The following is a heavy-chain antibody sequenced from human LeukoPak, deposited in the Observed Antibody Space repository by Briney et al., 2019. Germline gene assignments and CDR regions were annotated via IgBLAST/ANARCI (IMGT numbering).Heavy chain of an antibody. J-gene: IGHJ4*02. CDR3: ARETAYYYDL. D-gene: IGHD2-21*02. CDR1: GFTFSSYW. Sequence: PGGSLRLSCAASGFTFSSYWMHWVRQGPGKGLEWVSYITSGNTIYHADSVKGRFTISRDNAENSLYLQMNNLRAEDTAVYYCARETAYYYDLWGQGTLVTVSS. CDR2: ITSGNTI. V-gene: IGHV3-48*01.